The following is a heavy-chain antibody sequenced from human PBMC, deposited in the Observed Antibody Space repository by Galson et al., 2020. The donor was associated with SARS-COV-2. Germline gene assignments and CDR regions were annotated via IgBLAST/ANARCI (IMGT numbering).Heavy chain of an antibody. Sequence: GESLKISCAASGFTFSSYAMHWVRQAPGKGLEWVAVISYDGSNKYYADSVKGRFTISRDNSKNTLYLQMNSLRAEDTAVYYCAGGSGVVPAALEPFDYWGQGTLVTVSS. CDR1: GFTFSSYA. CDR3: AGGSGVVPAALEPFDY. CDR2: ISYDGSNK. D-gene: IGHD2-2*01. J-gene: IGHJ4*02. V-gene: IGHV3-30*04.